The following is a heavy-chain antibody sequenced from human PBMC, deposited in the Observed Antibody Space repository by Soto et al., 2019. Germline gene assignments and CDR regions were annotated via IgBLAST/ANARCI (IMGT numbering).Heavy chain of an antibody. CDR3: AKDPGIYDPNLIDS. D-gene: IGHD3-22*01. Sequence: EVQLLESGGGLVQPGGSLRLSCAASGFTFSSYAMSWVRQTPGKGLEWVSTLSGSGGTTYYADSVKGQFTISRDNSKSTLYLQMNTLRAEDTPIYLCAKDPGIYDPNLIDSWGQGTLVTVSS. CDR2: LSGSGGTT. V-gene: IGHV3-23*01. CDR1: GFTFSSYA. J-gene: IGHJ5*01.